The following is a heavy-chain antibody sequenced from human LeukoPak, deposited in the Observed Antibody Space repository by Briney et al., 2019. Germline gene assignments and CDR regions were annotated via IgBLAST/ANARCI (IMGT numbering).Heavy chain of an antibody. V-gene: IGHV3-66*01. D-gene: IGHD3-22*01. CDR2: IYSGGTT. CDR3: ARDSSGYYYAFDV. J-gene: IGHJ3*01. CDR1: ALTVSSNF. Sequence: GGSLRLSLATSALTVSSNFMRWVRQAPGKGLEWVSVIYSGGTTLYADSVKGGFTISRNNSKNTLYLQMNSLRAEDTAVYYCARDSSGYYYAFDVWGQGTVVTVSS.